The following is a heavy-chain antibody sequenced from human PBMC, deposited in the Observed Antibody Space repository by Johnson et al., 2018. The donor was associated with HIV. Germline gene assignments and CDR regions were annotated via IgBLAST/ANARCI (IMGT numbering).Heavy chain of an antibody. J-gene: IGHJ3*02. CDR2: IRGSGDSI. CDR1: GFTFSSYA. V-gene: IGHV3-23*04. D-gene: IGHD6-13*01. Sequence: VPLVESGGGLVQPGGSLRLSCAASGFTFSSYAMRWVRQAAGKGLEWVSGIRGSGDSIGYADSVKGRFTISRDNSKNTMYLHMNSRRADDTAVYYCPTGIAAAPLWSFDIWGQGTMVTVSS. CDR3: PTGIAAAPLWSFDI.